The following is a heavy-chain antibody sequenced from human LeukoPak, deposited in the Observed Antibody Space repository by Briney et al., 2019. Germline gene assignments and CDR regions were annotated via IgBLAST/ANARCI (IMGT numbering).Heavy chain of an antibody. CDR3: ARARGYSYGYPFDY. D-gene: IGHD5-18*01. CDR2: IYYSGST. CDR1: GGSISSYY. V-gene: IGHV4-59*01. J-gene: IGHJ4*02. Sequence: PSETLSLTCTVSGGSISSYYWSWIRQPPGKGLEWIGYIYYSGSTIYNPSLKSRVTISVDTSKNQFSLKLSSVTAADTAVYYCARARGYSYGYPFDYWGQGTLVTVSS.